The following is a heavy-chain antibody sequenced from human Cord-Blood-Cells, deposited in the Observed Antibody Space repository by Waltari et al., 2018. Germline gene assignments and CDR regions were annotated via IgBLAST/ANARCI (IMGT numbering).Heavy chain of an antibody. V-gene: IGHV3-33*01. D-gene: IGHD2-2*01. CDR2: IWYDGSNK. CDR3: ARGAYCSHSESSTSCDDAFDI. J-gene: IGHJ3*02. CDR1: GFTFSSYG. Sequence: QVQLVESGGGVVQPGRSLRLSCAASGFTFSSYGMHWVRPAPGKGLEWVAVIWYDGSNKYYADSVKGRFTISRDNSKNTLYLQMNSLRAEDTAVYYCARGAYCSHSESSTSCDDAFDIWGQGTMVTVSS.